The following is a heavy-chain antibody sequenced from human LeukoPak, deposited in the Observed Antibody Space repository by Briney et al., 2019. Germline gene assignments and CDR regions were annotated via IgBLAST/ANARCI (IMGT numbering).Heavy chain of an antibody. CDR3: ARDIYYGSGSFNWFDP. D-gene: IGHD3-10*01. V-gene: IGHV1-69*05. J-gene: IGHJ5*02. CDR2: IIPIFGTA. Sequence: SVKVSCKASGGTFSSYAISWVRQAPGQGLEWMGRIIPIFGTANYAQKFQGRVTITTDESTSTAYMELSSLRSEDTAAYYCARDIYYGSGSFNWFDPWGQGTLVTVSS. CDR1: GGTFSSYA.